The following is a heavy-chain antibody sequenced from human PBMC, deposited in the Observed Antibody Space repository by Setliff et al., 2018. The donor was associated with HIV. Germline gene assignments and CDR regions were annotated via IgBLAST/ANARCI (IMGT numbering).Heavy chain of an antibody. CDR3: ATQRDIVMVPGQGGFDI. V-gene: IGHV1-18*01. Sequence: RASVKVSCKASTYTFSSYVINWVRQAPGQGLEWMGRISVYNGNTIYAQKLQGRVIMTTDTPTSTAYMELRSLRSDDTAMYYCATQRDIVMVPGQGGFDIWAQGTMVTVSS. CDR2: ISVYNGNT. J-gene: IGHJ3*02. D-gene: IGHD2-2*01. CDR1: TYTFSSYV.